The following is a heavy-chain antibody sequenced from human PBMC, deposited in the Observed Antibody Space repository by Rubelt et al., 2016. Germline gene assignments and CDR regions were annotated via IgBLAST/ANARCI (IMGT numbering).Heavy chain of an antibody. CDR3: ASDYSSSDWYFDL. Sequence: VDSVKGRFTISRDNAKNSLYLQMNSMRAEDTAVYYSASDYSSSDWYFDLWGRGTLVTVSS. J-gene: IGHJ2*01. D-gene: IGHD6-6*01. V-gene: IGHV3-7*01.